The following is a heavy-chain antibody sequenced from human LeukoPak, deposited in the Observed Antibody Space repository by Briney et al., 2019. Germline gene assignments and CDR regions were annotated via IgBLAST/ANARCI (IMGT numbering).Heavy chain of an antibody. D-gene: IGHD1-26*01. CDR2: IYSGGST. CDR1: GFTVSSNY. V-gene: IGHV3-66*01. J-gene: IGHJ3*02. CDR3: ARDSSGHHAFDI. Sequence: GALRLSCAASGFTVSSNYMSWVRQAPGKGLEWVSVIYSGGSTYYADSVKGRFTISRDNSKNTLYLQMNSLRAEDTAVYYCARDSSGHHAFDIWGQGTMVTVSS.